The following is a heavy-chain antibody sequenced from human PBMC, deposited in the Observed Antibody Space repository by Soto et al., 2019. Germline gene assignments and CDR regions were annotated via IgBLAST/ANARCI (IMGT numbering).Heavy chain of an antibody. D-gene: IGHD3-22*01. CDR3: ARAPIYDSSGYTHYFDY. Sequence: SVKVSCKASGGTFSSYAISWVRQAPGQGLEWMGGIIPIFGTANYAQKFQGSVTITADESTSTAYMELSSLRSEDTAVYYCARAPIYDSSGYTHYFDYWGQGTLVTVSS. V-gene: IGHV1-69*13. CDR1: GGTFSSYA. J-gene: IGHJ4*02. CDR2: IIPIFGTA.